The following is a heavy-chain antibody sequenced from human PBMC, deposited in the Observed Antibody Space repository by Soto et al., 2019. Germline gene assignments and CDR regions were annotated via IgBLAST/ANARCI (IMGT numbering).Heavy chain of an antibody. Sequence: PWETLSLTCAVYGGSFSGYYWSWIRQPPGKGLEWIGEINHSGSTNYNPSLKSRVTISVDTSKNQFSLKLSSVTAADTAVYYCASTVNDYYYYGMDVWGQGTTVTVSS. J-gene: IGHJ6*02. V-gene: IGHV4-34*01. CDR2: INHSGST. D-gene: IGHD4-17*01. CDR1: GGSFSGYY. CDR3: ASTVNDYYYYGMDV.